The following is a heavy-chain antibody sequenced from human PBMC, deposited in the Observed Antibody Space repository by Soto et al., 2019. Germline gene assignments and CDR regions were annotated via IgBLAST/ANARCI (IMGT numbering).Heavy chain of an antibody. D-gene: IGHD5-12*01. J-gene: IGHJ4*02. CDR3: ARGVEMATIWFSGYTIYFDY. CDR1: GGSISSGDYY. CDR2: IYYSGST. Sequence: SETLSLTCTVSGGSISSGDYYWSWIRQPPGKGLEWIGYIYYSGSTYYNPSLKSRVTISVDTSKNQFSLKLSSVTAADTAVYYCARGVEMATIWFSGYTIYFDYWGQGTLVTVSS. V-gene: IGHV4-30-4*01.